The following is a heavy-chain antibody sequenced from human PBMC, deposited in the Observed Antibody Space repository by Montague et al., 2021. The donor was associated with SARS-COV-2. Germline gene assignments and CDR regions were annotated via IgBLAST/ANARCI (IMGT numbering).Heavy chain of an antibody. CDR2: IYDSGRS. Sequence: SETLSLTCAVYGGSFSGYSWSWIRQPPGKGLEWIGEIYDSGRSNYNPTLKSRVTMSVDTAKNQFSLRLSSVTPAATAMYYCARGQRRTNRPKILLGTASQRPFDYWGQGALVTVSS. CDR3: ARGQRRTNRPKILLGTASQRPFDY. CDR1: GGSFSGYS. V-gene: IGHV4-34*01. D-gene: IGHD2-21*02. J-gene: IGHJ4*02.